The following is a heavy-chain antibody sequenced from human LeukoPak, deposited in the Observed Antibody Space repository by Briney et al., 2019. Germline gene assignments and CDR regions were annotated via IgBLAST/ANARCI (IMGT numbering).Heavy chain of an antibody. CDR3: ARGPARNYYDSSGYYPEVIDY. CDR1: GGSFSGYY. D-gene: IGHD3-22*01. CDR2: INHSGST. Sequence: SETLSLTCAVYGGSFSGYYWSWIRQPPGKGLEWIGEINHSGSTNYNPSLKSRVTISVDTSKNQFPLKLSSVTAADTAVYYCARGPARNYYDSSGYYPEVIDYWGQGTLVTVSS. V-gene: IGHV4-34*01. J-gene: IGHJ4*02.